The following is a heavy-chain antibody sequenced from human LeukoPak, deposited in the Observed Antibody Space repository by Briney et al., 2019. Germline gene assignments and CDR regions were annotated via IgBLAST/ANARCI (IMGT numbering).Heavy chain of an antibody. CDR3: ARGVLVHSSGRPAALFDY. CDR1: GGSVSGDGYY. V-gene: IGHV4-34*01. Sequence: SETLSLTCTVSGGSVSGDGYYWSWIRQPPGKGLEWIGEINHSGSTNYNPSLKSRVTISVDTSKNQFSLKLSSVTAADTAVYYCARGVLVHSSGRPAALFDYWGQGTLVTVSS. D-gene: IGHD6-19*01. J-gene: IGHJ4*02. CDR2: INHSGST.